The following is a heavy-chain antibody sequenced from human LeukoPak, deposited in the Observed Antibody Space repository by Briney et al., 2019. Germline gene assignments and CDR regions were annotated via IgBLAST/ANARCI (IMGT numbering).Heavy chain of an antibody. Sequence: GGSLRLSCAASGFTFSTYAMSWLRQAPGQGLDWVSAISGSGDTTFYADSVKGRFTISRDNSKNTLYLQMNSLRAEDTAVYYSAKDPPSDYYDTSGLRGIWGQGTLVTVSS. CDR1: GFTFSTYA. V-gene: IGHV3-23*01. CDR2: ISGSGDTT. D-gene: IGHD3-22*01. J-gene: IGHJ3*02. CDR3: AKDPPSDYYDTSGLRGI.